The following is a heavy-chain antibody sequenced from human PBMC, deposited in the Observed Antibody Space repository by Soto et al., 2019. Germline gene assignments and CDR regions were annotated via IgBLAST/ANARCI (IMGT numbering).Heavy chain of an antibody. D-gene: IGHD6-6*01. J-gene: IGHJ5*02. CDR1: GGTFSSYA. V-gene: IGHV1-69*13. CDR3: ARDNSSSFGNWFDP. CDR2: IIPIFGKA. Sequence: SVKVSCKASGGTFSSYAISWVRQAPGQGLEWMGGIIPIFGKANYAQKFQGRVTITADESTSTAYMELSSLRSEDTAVYYCARDNSSSFGNWFDPWGQGTLVTVSS.